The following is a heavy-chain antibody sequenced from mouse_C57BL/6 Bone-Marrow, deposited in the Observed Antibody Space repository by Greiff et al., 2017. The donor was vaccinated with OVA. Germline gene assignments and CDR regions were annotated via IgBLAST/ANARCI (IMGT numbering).Heavy chain of an antibody. CDR2: IWSGGST. D-gene: IGHD1-1*01. Sequence: VKLMESGPGLVQPSQSLSITCIVSGFSLTSYGVHWVRQPPGKGLKWLGVIWSGGSTDYNAAFISRLSISKDNSKSQVFFKMNSLQADDTAIYYCAKTGFITTVVATLDWYFEVWGTGTTVTVSS. CDR1: GFSLTSYG. J-gene: IGHJ1*03. CDR3: AKTGFITTVVATLDWYFEV. V-gene: IGHV2-4*01.